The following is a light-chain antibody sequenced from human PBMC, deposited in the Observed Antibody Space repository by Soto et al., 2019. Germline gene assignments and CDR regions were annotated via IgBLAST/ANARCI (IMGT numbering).Light chain of an antibody. CDR3: MQALQTPFT. J-gene: IGKJ3*01. V-gene: IGKV2-28*01. CDR2: WGS. CDR1: QSLLHRNGDNY. Sequence: DIVMTQSPLSLPVTPGEPASIACRSNQSLLHRNGDNYLEWYLQKPGQSPQLLIYWGSNRASGVGGRVSGSGSGTDFTLKISRVEAEDVGTYYCMQALQTPFTFGPGTKVDIK.